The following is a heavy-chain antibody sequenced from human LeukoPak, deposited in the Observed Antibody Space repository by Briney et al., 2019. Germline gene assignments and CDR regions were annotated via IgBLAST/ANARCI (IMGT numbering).Heavy chain of an antibody. CDR1: GYTLTELS. CDR2: INPNSGGT. V-gene: IGHV1-2*02. CDR3: ARDGALDY. J-gene: IGHJ4*02. Sequence: GASVKVSCKVSGYTLTELSMHWVRQAPGQGLEWMGWINPNSGGTNYAQKFQGRVTMTRDTSISTAYMELSSLRSDDTGVYYCARDGALDYWGQGTLVTVSS. D-gene: IGHD3-10*01.